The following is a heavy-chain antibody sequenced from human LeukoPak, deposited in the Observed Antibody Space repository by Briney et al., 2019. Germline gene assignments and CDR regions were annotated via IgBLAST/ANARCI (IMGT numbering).Heavy chain of an antibody. J-gene: IGHJ4*02. CDR2: IYYSGST. Sequence: SQTLSLTCTVSGGSISSGGYYWSWIRQHPGKGLEWIGYIYYSGSTYYNPSLKIRVTISVDTSKNQFSLKLSSVTAADTAVYYCARASEKLADSYYFDSWGQGTLVTVSS. D-gene: IGHD6-13*01. V-gene: IGHV4-31*03. CDR3: ARASEKLADSYYFDS. CDR1: GGSISSGGYY.